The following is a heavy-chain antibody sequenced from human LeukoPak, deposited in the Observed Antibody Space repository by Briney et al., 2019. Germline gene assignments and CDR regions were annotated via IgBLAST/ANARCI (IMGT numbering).Heavy chain of an antibody. CDR1: GGSFSGYY. Sequence: SETLSLTCAVYGGSFSGYYWSWIRQLPGKGLEWIGYISYSGSTYYIPSLKSRVTISRDTSKNQFSLKLSSVTAADTAVYYCARGEDGYNSIDYWGQGTLVTVSS. CDR3: ARGEDGYNSIDY. D-gene: IGHD5-24*01. V-gene: IGHV4-34*01. J-gene: IGHJ4*02. CDR2: ISYSGST.